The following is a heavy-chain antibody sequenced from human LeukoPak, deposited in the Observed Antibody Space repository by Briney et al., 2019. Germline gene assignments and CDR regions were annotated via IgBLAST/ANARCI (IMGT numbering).Heavy chain of an antibody. Sequence: SETLSLTCTVSGGSISSYYWSWIRQPPGKGLEWIGYIYYSGSTNYNPSLKSRVTISVDTSKNQFSLKLSSVTAADTAVYYCARDSRYCSSTSCSSPTTDVWGKGTTVTVSS. D-gene: IGHD2-2*01. J-gene: IGHJ6*04. CDR3: ARDSRYCSSTSCSSPTTDV. CDR1: GGSISSYY. CDR2: IYYSGST. V-gene: IGHV4-59*01.